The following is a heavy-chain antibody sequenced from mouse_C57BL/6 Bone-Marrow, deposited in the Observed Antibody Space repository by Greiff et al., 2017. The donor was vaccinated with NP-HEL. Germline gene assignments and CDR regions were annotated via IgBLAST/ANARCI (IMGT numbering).Heavy chain of an antibody. CDR3: ARGGAQGFWFAY. V-gene: IGHV1-22*01. CDR2: INPNNGGT. J-gene: IGHJ3*01. CDR1: GYTFTDYN. D-gene: IGHD3-2*02. Sequence: VQLQQSGPELVKPGASVKMSCKASGYTFTDYNMHWVKQSHGKSLEWIGYINPNNGGTSYNQKFKGKATLTVNKSSSTAYMELRSLTSEDSAVYYCARGGAQGFWFAYWGQGTLVTVSA.